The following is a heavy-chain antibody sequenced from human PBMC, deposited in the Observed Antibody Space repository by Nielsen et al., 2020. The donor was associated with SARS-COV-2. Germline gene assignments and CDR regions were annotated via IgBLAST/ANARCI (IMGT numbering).Heavy chain of an antibody. J-gene: IGHJ6*02. CDR3: ARATVSSSSPHYYYYYGMDV. CDR1: GGSISSSDYY. Sequence: SETLSLTCTVSGGSISSSDYYWGWIRQPPGKGLEWIGEINHSGSTNYNPSLKSRVTISVDTSKNQFSLKLSSVTAADTAVYYCARATVSSSSPHYYYYYGMDVWGQGTTVTVSS. CDR2: INHSGST. D-gene: IGHD6-6*01. V-gene: IGHV4-39*07.